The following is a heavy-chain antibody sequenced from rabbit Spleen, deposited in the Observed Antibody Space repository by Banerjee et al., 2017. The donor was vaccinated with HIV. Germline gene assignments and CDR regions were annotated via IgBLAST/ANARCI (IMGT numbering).Heavy chain of an antibody. J-gene: IGHJ3*01. CDR2: IHGGSINNI. D-gene: IGHD7-1*01. Sequence: QEQLEESGGDLVKPEGSLTLTCKASGFSFSAGYYVCWVRQAPGKGLEWIACIHGGSINNIYYASWAKGRFTISKTSSTTVTLQMTSLTAADTATYFCARFYAGYGDFGYAAMWGQGTLVTVS. CDR1: GFSFSAGYY. V-gene: IGHV1S45*01. CDR3: ARFYAGYGDFGYAAM.